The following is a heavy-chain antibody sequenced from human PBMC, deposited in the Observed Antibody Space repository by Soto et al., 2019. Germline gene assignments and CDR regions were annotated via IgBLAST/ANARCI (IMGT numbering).Heavy chain of an antibody. Sequence: QLQLQESGPGPVKPSGTLSLTCTVSGGAINTNNYYWGWVRQPPGKGLKWIGSVFYDGTTYYSPSLKSRATISLATSRTQFSLKLNSVTAADTAVYYGARLVVVSPVANVWGQGTLATVSS. CDR3: ARLVVVSPVANV. J-gene: IGHJ4*02. D-gene: IGHD2-2*01. CDR2: VFYDGTT. CDR1: GGAINTNNYY. V-gene: IGHV4-39*01.